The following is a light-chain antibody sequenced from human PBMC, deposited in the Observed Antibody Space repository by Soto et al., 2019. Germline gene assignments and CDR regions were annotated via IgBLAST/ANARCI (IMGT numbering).Light chain of an antibody. J-gene: IGKJ4*01. CDR2: AAS. CDR1: RGISNY. CDR3: QQYNAYPLT. Sequence: DIQMTQSPPSLSASVGDRVTITCRASRGISNYGAWYQQKPGKAPKSLIYAASSLQSGVPSRFSGSGYGTEFTLTIISLQPEDFATYYCQQYNAYPLTFGGGTQVEI. V-gene: IGKV1-16*01.